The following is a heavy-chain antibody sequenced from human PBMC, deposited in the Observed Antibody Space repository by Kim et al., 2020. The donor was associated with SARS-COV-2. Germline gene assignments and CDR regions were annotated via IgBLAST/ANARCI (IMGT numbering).Heavy chain of an antibody. CDR3: ARGGRAATVIDY. D-gene: IGHD2-15*01. CDR2: INHSRST. Sequence: SETLSLTCAVYGGSFSGYYWSWIRQPPGKGLEWIGEINHSRSTNYNPSLKSRVTISVDTSKNQFSLKLSSVTAADTAVYYCARGGRAATVIDYWGQGTLVTVSS. V-gene: IGHV4-34*01. J-gene: IGHJ4*02. CDR1: GGSFSGYY.